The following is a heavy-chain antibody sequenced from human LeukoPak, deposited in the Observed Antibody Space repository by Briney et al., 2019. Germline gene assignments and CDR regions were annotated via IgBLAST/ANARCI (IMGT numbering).Heavy chain of an antibody. V-gene: IGHV1-18*01. J-gene: IGHJ5*02. Sequence: SVKVSCKASGDTFTSYAISGVRQAPRQGLEWMGWISAYNGNTNYAPTLQGRVTMTTDTSTSTAYLELRSLRSDDTAMYYCASYYYDSSGWYNWFDPWGQGTLVTVSS. CDR2: ISAYNGNT. D-gene: IGHD3-22*01. CDR1: GDTFTSYA. CDR3: ASYYYDSSGWYNWFDP.